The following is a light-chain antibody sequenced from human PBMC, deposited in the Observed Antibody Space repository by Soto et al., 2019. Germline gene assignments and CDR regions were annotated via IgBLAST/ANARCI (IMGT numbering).Light chain of an antibody. CDR2: KAS. V-gene: IGKV1-5*03. CDR1: QSISSW. J-gene: IGKJ5*01. Sequence: DIQMTQSPSTLSASVGDRVTITCRASQSISSWLAWYQPKQGKAPKXLIYKASSLESGVPSRFSGSGSGTELTITISSLQPEDFETYYCQQSYSTPVTFGQGTRLEIK. CDR3: QQSYSTPVT.